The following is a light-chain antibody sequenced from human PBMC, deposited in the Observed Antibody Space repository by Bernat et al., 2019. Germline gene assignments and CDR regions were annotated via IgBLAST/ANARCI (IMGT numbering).Light chain of an antibody. J-gene: IGKJ2*01. Sequence: EIVLTQSPGTLSSSPGERATLSCRASQSVSSSFLAWYQQKPGQAPRLLIYGASSRATGIPDRFSGSGSGTDFTLTISGLEPEDFAVYYCQQYANSPPAHTFGQGTTLEIK. CDR2: GAS. V-gene: IGKV3-20*01. CDR1: QSVSSSF. CDR3: QQYANSPPAHT.